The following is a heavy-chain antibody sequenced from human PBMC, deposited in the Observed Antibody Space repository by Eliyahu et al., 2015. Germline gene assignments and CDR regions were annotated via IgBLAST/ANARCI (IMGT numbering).Heavy chain of an antibody. V-gene: IGHV3-74*01. D-gene: IGHD3-16*01. CDR2: INSDGSIT. Sequence: DVQLVESGGGLVQPGXSXRLSCXAXGFTFSSFWMYWVRQDPGKGLVCISRINSDGSITTDADSVKGRFTISRDNAKNTLYLQMNTLRVEDTAVYYCARERGTLDIWGQGTMVTV. CDR1: GFTFSSFW. J-gene: IGHJ3*02. CDR3: ARERGTLDI.